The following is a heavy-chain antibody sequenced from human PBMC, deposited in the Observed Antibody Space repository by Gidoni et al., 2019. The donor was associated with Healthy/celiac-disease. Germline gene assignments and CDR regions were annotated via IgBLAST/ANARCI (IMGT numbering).Heavy chain of an antibody. CDR2: INPNSGGT. CDR3: ARDLYELSEVWSGFIWFDP. CDR1: GYTFNGYY. D-gene: IGHD3-3*01. V-gene: IGHV1-2*02. J-gene: IGHJ5*02. Sequence: QVQLVQSGAEVKKPGAAVKVSCKASGYTFNGYYMHWVRQAPGQGLEWMGWINPNSGGTNYAQKFQGRVTMTRDTSISTAYMELSRLRSDDTAVYYCARDLYELSEVWSGFIWFDPWGQGTLVTVSS.